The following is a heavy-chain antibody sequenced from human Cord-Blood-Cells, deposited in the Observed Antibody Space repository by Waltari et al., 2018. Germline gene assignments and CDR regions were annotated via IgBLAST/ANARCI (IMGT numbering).Heavy chain of an antibody. V-gene: IGHV4-34*01. CDR3: ARQKDREAAAPRGFDP. Sequence: QVQLQQWGAGLLKPSETLSLTCAVYGGSFSGYYWSWIRQPPGKGLEWIGEINHSGSTNCNPSLQSRVTISVDTSKNQFSLKLSSVTAADTAVYYCARQKDREAAAPRGFDPWGQGTLVTVSS. CDR1: GGSFSGYY. J-gene: IGHJ5*02. CDR2: INHSGST. D-gene: IGHD6-13*01.